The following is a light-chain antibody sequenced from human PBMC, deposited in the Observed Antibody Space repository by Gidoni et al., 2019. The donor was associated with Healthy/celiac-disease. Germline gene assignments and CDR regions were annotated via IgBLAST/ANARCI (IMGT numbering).Light chain of an antibody. Sequence: DIVLTQSPGTLSLSPEERATLSCRASQSVSSSYLAWYQQKPGQAHRRLISGSSSRATGIPDSFSGSGSWTEFTLTISRLEPEDFSVYYCQQYGSSPSTFXXXTKVEI. CDR1: QSVSSSY. CDR3: QQYGSSPST. CDR2: GSS. V-gene: IGKV3-20*01. J-gene: IGKJ1*01.